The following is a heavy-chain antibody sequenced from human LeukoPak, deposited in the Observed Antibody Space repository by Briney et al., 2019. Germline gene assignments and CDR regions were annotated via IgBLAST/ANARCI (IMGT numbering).Heavy chain of an antibody. CDR2: ISSGGSTI. Sequence: PGGSLRLSCAASGFTFSSFEMKWVRQAPGKGLEWVSYISSGGSTIYYADSVKGRFTISRDNAKNSLYLQMNSLRAEDTAVYYCARASWSFGELSRRHYYYYYYMDVWGKGTTVTISS. D-gene: IGHD3-10*01. J-gene: IGHJ6*03. CDR1: GFTFSSFE. V-gene: IGHV3-48*03. CDR3: ARASWSFGELSRRHYYYYYYMDV.